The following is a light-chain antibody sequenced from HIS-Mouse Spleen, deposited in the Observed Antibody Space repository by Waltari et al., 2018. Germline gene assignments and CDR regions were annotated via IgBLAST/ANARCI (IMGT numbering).Light chain of an antibody. CDR3: QQYGSSPRT. CDR2: GAS. V-gene: IGKV3-20*01. Sequence: EIVLTQSPGTLSLSPGERATLSCRASQSVSSSYLAWYQQKPGQAPRLLIDGASSRATGIQDRFSGSGSGTDFTLTISRLEPEDFAVYYCQQYGSSPRTFGQGTKVEIK. CDR1: QSVSSSY. J-gene: IGKJ1*01.